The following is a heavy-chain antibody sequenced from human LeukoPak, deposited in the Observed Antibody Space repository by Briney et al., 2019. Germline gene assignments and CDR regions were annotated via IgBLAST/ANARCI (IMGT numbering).Heavy chain of an antibody. V-gene: IGHV4-34*01. J-gene: IGHJ5*02. CDR1: GGSISSYY. D-gene: IGHD3-3*01. CDR2: INHSGST. Sequence: SETLSLTCTVSGGSISSYYWSWIRQPPGKGLEWIGEINHSGSTNYNPSLKSRVTISVDTSKNQFSLKLSSVTAADTAVYYCARGLAIDYDFWSGYSWNWFDPWGQGTLVTVSS. CDR3: ARGLAIDYDFWSGYSWNWFDP.